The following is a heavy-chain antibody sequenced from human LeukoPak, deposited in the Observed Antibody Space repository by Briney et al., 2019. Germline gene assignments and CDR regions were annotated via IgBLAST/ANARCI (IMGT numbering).Heavy chain of an antibody. CDR3: ARGKGQLVRPFDY. CDR1: GFTFSSYT. CDR2: IFQGGGEI. Sequence: GGSLRLSCAASGFTFSSYTMIWVRQPPGKGLEWVSSIFQGGGEIHYADSVRGRFTISRDNAKNSLYLQMNSLRAEDTAVYYCARGKGQLVRPFDYWGQGTLVTVSS. J-gene: IGHJ4*02. D-gene: IGHD6-6*01. V-gene: IGHV3-21*01.